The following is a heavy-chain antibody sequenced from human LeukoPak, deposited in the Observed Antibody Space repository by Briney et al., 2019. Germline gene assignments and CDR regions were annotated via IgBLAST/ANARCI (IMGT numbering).Heavy chain of an antibody. Sequence: SVKVSCKASEGTFSSYAISWVRQAPGQGLEWMGGIIPIFGTANYAQKFQGRVTITADESTSTAYMELSSLRSEDTAVYYCARDPQRYSSGYSSHYWGRETRVPVPS. CDR3: ARDPQRYSSGYSSHY. CDR2: IIPIFGTA. V-gene: IGHV1-69*13. D-gene: IGHD3-22*01. CDR1: EGTFSSYA. J-gene: IGHJ4*02.